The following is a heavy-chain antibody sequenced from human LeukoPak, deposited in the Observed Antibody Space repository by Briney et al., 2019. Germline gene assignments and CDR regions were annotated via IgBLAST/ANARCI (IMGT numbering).Heavy chain of an antibody. D-gene: IGHD2-15*01. J-gene: IGHJ4*02. CDR2: ISYDGSNK. CDR1: GFTFSSYG. CDR3: AKLFCTGGRCYSNPFDY. Sequence: PGRSLRLSCAASGFTFSSYGMHWVRQAPGKGLEWVAVISYDGSNKYYADSVKGRFTISRDNSKNTLYLQMNSLRVEDTAIYYCAKLFCTGGRCYSNPFDYWGQGTLVTVSS. V-gene: IGHV3-30*18.